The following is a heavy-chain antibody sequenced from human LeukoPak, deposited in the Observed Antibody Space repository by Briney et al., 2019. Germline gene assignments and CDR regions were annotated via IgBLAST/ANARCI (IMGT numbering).Heavy chain of an antibody. J-gene: IGHJ3*02. D-gene: IGHD5-24*01. CDR3: ARVKDDNNYDRAFDI. Sequence: SETLSLTCTVSGGSMSTYYWSWIRQPPGKGLEWIGYVYYDGNNDYNPSLKSRVTTSIDTSRKQFSLKLTSVTAADTAVYYCARVKDDNNYDRAFDIWGQGTMVTVSS. CDR2: VYYDGNN. V-gene: IGHV4-59*01. CDR1: GGSMSTYY.